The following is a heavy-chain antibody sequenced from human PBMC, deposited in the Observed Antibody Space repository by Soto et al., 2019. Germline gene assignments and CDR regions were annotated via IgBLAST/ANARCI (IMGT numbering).Heavy chain of an antibody. J-gene: IGHJ3*02. D-gene: IGHD2-8*01. Sequence: GGSLRLCCAASGFSFSAYAMNWVRQAPGKGLQWVSGLVGSGADKNYADSVRGRFTVSRDNSKNTLYLQMNSLRDEDTAVYYCAKDLIAGNGVWEAFDMWGRGTKVTVSS. CDR3: AKDLIAGNGVWEAFDM. CDR1: GFSFSAYA. V-gene: IGHV3-23*01. CDR2: LVGSGADK.